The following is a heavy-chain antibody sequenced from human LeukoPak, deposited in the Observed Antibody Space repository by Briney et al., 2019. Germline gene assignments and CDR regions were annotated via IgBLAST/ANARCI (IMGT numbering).Heavy chain of an antibody. CDR2: VNHSGST. CDR3: VRDEGGGGY. J-gene: IGHJ4*02. Sequence: SETLSLTCAVYGGSFSGYYWNWNRQPPGKGLEWIGEVNHSGSTNYNLSLKSRVTISADMSKKQVSLKLSSVTAADTAVYYCVRDEGGGGYWGQGTLVTVSS. CDR1: GGSFSGYY. V-gene: IGHV4-34*01. D-gene: IGHD3-16*01.